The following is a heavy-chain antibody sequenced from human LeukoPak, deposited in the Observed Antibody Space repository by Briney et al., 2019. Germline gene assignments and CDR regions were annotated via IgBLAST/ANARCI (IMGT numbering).Heavy chain of an antibody. CDR2: IYPGDSDT. V-gene: IGHV5-51*01. CDR1: GYSFTSYW. D-gene: IGHD6-13*01. CDR3: ARRLHSAHDAFDI. J-gene: IGHJ3*02. Sequence: GESLKISCKGSGYSFTSYWIGWVRQMPGKGLEWMGIIYPGDSDTRYSPSFQGQVTISADRSISTAYLQWSSLKASDTAMYYCARRLHSAHDAFDIWGQGTMVTVSS.